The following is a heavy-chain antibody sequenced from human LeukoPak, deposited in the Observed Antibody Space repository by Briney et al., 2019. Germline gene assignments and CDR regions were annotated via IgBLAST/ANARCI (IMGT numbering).Heavy chain of an antibody. CDR1: AFTFSTYW. J-gene: IGHJ6*02. D-gene: IGHD2/OR15-2a*01. CDR2: INQDESEK. Sequence: PGRSLRLSCAASAFTFSTYWMSWVRQAPGKGREWVANINQDESEKYYVDSVKGRFTISRDNAKNSLYLQMNSLRAEDTAVYYCARVRVSSYYGMDIWGQGATVTVSS. CDR3: ARVRVSSYYGMDI. V-gene: IGHV3-7*05.